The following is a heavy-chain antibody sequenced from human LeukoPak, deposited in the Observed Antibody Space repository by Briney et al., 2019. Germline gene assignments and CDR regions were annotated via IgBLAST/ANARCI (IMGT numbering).Heavy chain of an antibody. D-gene: IGHD3-10*01. J-gene: IGHJ4*02. CDR3: ARDRGPAGPGGY. Sequence: PSETLSLTCTVSGGSISSSSYYWGWIRQPPGKGLEWIGSIYYSGSTYYNPSLKSRVTISVDTSKNQFSLKLSSVTAADTAVYYCARDRGPAGPGGYWGQGTLVTVSS. CDR1: GGSISSSSYY. V-gene: IGHV4-39*07. CDR2: IYYSGST.